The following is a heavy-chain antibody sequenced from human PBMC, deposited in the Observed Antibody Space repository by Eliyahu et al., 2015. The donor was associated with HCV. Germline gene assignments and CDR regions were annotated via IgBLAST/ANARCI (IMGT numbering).Heavy chain of an antibody. J-gene: IGHJ5*02. V-gene: IGHV3-11*01. D-gene: IGHD3-16*01. CDR2: ISSSGSXI. Sequence: QVQLVESGGGLVKPGGSLRXSCAXXGFXXCXXYMSWXRQAPGKGLEWVSYISSSGSXIYYADSVKGRFTISRDNAKNSLYLQMNSLRAEDTAVYYCARVPGGEWGVNWFDPWGQGTLVTVSS. CDR3: ARVPGGEWGVNWFDP. CDR1: GFXXCXXY.